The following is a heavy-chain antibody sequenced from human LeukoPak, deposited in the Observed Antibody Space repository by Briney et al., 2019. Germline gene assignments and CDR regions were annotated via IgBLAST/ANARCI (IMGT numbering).Heavy chain of an antibody. CDR2: IRSDGTIT. CDR3: AKDHYYSMEV. Sequence: PGRSLRLSCAASGFPFSVSWMHWVRQAPGRGLVWVSLIRSDGTITNYADSVKGRFITSRDNTKNTVYLQMNSLRAEDTGIYYCAKDHYYSMEVWGQGTTVTVTS. CDR1: GFPFSVSW. J-gene: IGHJ6*02. V-gene: IGHV3-74*01.